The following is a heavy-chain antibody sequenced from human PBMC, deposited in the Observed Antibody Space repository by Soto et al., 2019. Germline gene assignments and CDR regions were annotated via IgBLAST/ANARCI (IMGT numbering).Heavy chain of an antibody. J-gene: IGHJ5*02. V-gene: IGHV1-2*04. D-gene: IGHD2-15*01. CDR2: INPNSGGT. Sequence: QVPLVQSGAEVQKPGASVKVSCKASGYTFTGYYMHWVRQAPGQGLEWMGWINPNSGGTNYAQKFQGWVTMTRDTSISTAYMELSRLRSDDTAVYYCARGGDLYCSGGSCYSWFDPWGQGTLVTVSS. CDR3: ARGGDLYCSGGSCYSWFDP. CDR1: GYTFTGYY.